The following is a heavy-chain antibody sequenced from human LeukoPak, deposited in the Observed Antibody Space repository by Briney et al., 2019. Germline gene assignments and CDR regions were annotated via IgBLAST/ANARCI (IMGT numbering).Heavy chain of an antibody. CDR3: ARDQSMVRGDFWFDP. J-gene: IGHJ5*02. CDR2: ISSSGNSI. V-gene: IGHV3-48*03. Sequence: GGSLRLSCAASGFTLSSYEVNWVRQTPGKGLEWVSYISSSGNSIYYADSVKGRFTISRDNAKKSVYLQMDSLRAEDTAVYYCARDQSMVRGDFWFDPWGQGTLVTVAP. D-gene: IGHD3-10*01. CDR1: GFTLSSYE.